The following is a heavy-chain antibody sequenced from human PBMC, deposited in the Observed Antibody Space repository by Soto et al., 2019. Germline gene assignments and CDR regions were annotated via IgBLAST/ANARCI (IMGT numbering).Heavy chain of an antibody. Sequence: SETLSLTCTVSGDSVSNGNSYWSWIRQPPGKGLEWIGYTYYSGSTYYNPSLKSRVTISVDTSKNQFSLRLSSVTAADTAVYYCARGGAYYYYYGMDVWGQGTTVT. CDR1: GDSVSNGNSY. CDR2: TYYSGST. CDR3: ARGGAYYYYYGMDV. V-gene: IGHV4-61*01. J-gene: IGHJ6*02.